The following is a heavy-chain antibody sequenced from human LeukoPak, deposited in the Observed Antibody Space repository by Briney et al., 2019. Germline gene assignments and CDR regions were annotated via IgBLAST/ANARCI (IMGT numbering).Heavy chain of an antibody. D-gene: IGHD1-26*01. CDR2: IYPGDSGT. V-gene: IGHV5-51*01. CDR3: AKTVGASLYYPYYMDV. CDR1: GYTFSSNW. J-gene: IGHJ6*03. Sequence: GESLKISCKGSGYTFSSNWIGWVRQMPGKGLEWMGIIYPGDSGTKYSPSFEGQVTISADKSISTAYLQWSSLKASDTAMYYCAKTVGASLYYPYYMDVWGKGTPVTVPS.